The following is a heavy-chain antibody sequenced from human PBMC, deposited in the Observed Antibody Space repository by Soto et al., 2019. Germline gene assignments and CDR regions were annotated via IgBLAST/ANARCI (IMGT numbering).Heavy chain of an antibody. V-gene: IGHV3-15*01. CDR1: GFTFSNAW. CDR3: VWSGTNWFGP. J-gene: IGHJ5*02. CDR2: IKSKISGGTT. Sequence: GGSLRLSCAASGFTFSNAWMTWVRQAPGKGLEWVGRIKSKISGGTTDYAAPVKGRFTISRDDSKSTLYLQMDSLNSEDTGFYCSVWSGTNWFGPWGQGTLVTVSS. D-gene: IGHD3-3*01.